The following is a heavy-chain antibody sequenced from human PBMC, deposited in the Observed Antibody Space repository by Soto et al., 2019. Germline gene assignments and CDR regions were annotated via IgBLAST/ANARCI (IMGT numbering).Heavy chain of an antibody. Sequence: GGSLRLSCAASGFTFSSYGMHWVRQAPGKGLEWVAVIWYDGSNKYYADSVKGRFTISRDNSKNTLYLQMNSLRAEDTAVYYCARDRVGYYYDSSGYYGYYFDYWGQGTLVTVSS. V-gene: IGHV3-33*01. CDR1: GFTFSSYG. J-gene: IGHJ4*02. CDR3: ARDRVGYYYDSSGYYGYYFDY. CDR2: IWYDGSNK. D-gene: IGHD3-22*01.